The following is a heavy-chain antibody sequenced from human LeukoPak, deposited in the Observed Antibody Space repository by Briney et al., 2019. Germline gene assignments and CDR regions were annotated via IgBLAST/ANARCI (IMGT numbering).Heavy chain of an antibody. D-gene: IGHD3-3*01. CDR1: GFTFDDYA. CDR2: ISGDGGST. J-gene: IGHJ4*02. Sequence: GGSLRLSCAASGFTFDDYAMHWVRQAPGKGLEWVSLISGDGGSTYYADSVKGRFTISRENSKNSLYLQMNSLRTEDTALYYCAKDKSFDFWSGYPDYWGQGTLVTVSS. V-gene: IGHV3-43*02. CDR3: AKDKSFDFWSGYPDY.